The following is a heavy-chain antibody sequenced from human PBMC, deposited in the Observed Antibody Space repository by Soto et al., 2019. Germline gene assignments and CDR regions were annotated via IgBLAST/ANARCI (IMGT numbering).Heavy chain of an antibody. CDR1: GFTFSSYA. Sequence: PGGSLRLSCAASGFTFSSYAMSWVRQAPGKGLEWVSAISGSGGSTYHADSVKGRFTISRDNSKNTLYLQMNSLRAEDTAVYYCAKRRRDGYNYPFDYWGQGTLVTVSS. J-gene: IGHJ4*02. CDR2: ISGSGGST. V-gene: IGHV3-23*01. D-gene: IGHD5-12*01. CDR3: AKRRRDGYNYPFDY.